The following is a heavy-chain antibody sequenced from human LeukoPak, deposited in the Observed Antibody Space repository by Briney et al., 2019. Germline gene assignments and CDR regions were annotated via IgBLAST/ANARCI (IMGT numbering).Heavy chain of an antibody. D-gene: IGHD3-22*01. CDR1: GYTFTGYY. V-gene: IGHV1-2*02. CDR2: INPNSGGT. Sequence: RASVKVSCKASGYTFTGYYMHWVRQAPGQGLEWMGWINPNSGGTNYAQKFQDRVTMTRDTSISTAYMELSRLRSDDTAVYYCARDVAYYDSSGYAEANWGQGTLVTVSS. CDR3: ARDVAYYDSSGYAEAN. J-gene: IGHJ4*02.